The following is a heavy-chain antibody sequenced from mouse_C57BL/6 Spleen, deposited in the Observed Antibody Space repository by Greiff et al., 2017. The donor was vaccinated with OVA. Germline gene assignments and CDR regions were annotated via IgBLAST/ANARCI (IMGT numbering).Heavy chain of an antibody. Sequence: VQLQQPGAELVMPGASVKLSCKASGYTFTSYWMHWVKQRPGQGLEWIGEIDPSDSYTNYTQKFKGKSTLTVDKSSSTAYMQLSSLTSEDSAVYYCARGNYSPFYAMDYWGQGTSVTVSS. CDR3: ARGNYSPFYAMDY. D-gene: IGHD2-12*01. V-gene: IGHV1-69*01. CDR2: IDPSDSYT. CDR1: GYTFTSYW. J-gene: IGHJ4*01.